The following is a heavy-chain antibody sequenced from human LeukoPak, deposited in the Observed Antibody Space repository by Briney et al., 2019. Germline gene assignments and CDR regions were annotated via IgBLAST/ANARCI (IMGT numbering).Heavy chain of an antibody. CDR2: ISSNGGST. CDR3: AREHSGGAFDI. CDR1: GLTFSSYA. J-gene: IGHJ3*02. V-gene: IGHV3-64*01. D-gene: IGHD1-26*01. Sequence: GGSLRLSCAASGLTFSSYAMHWVRQAPGKGLEYVSAISSNGGSTNYANSVKGRFTISRDNSKNTLYLQMGSLRAEDMAVYYCAREHSGGAFDIWGQGTMVTVSS.